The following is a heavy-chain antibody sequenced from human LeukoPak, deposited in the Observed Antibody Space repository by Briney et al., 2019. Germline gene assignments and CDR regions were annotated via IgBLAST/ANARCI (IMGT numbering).Heavy chain of an antibody. V-gene: IGHV3-7*01. J-gene: IGHJ4*02. CDR1: GFTFSSYW. CDR2: IKQDGSEM. D-gene: IGHD3-16*01. CDR3: ARGDLSWGYGYFDY. Sequence: GGSLRLSCAVSGFTFSSYWMSWVRQAPGKGLEWMANIKQDGSEMYYVDSVKGRFTISRDNAKNSLFLQMNSLRADDTAVYYCARGDLSWGYGYFDYWGQGTLVTVSS.